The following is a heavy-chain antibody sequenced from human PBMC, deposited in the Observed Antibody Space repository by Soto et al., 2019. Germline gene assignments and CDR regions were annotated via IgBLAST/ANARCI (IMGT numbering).Heavy chain of an antibody. CDR2: INPSGGST. D-gene: IGHD6-19*01. Sequence: ASVKVSCKASGYTFTSYYMHWVRQAPGQGLEWMGIINPSGGSTSYAQKFQGRVTMTRDTSTSTVYMELSSLRSEDTAVYYCARCRSGWYRENHYYGMDVCGQGITVTVYS. J-gene: IGHJ6*02. V-gene: IGHV1-46*01. CDR3: ARCRSGWYRENHYYGMDV. CDR1: GYTFTSYY.